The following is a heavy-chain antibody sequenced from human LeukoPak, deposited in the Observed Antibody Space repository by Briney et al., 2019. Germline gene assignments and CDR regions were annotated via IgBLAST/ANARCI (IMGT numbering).Heavy chain of an antibody. D-gene: IGHD2-21*02. CDR1: GFTFSSYA. V-gene: IGHV3-23*01. Sequence: PGGSLRLSCAASGFTFSSYAMSWVRQAPGKGLEWVSAISGSGVNTFYADSVKGRFTISRDNAKNTLYLQMNSLRAEDTAVYYCSRDSLSSCGGDCYSGLDVWGQGTTVTVSS. CDR2: ISGSGVNT. J-gene: IGHJ6*02. CDR3: SRDSLSSCGGDCYSGLDV.